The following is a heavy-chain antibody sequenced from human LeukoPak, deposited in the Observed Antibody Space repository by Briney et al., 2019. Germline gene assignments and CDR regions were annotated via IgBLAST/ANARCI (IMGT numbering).Heavy chain of an antibody. CDR3: ARDLPHSYGWGRAFDI. CDR2: IYYSGST. D-gene: IGHD3-10*01. J-gene: IGHJ3*02. Sequence: PSETLSLTCTVSGGSISSYYWSWIRQPPGKGLEWIGYIYYSGSTNYNPSLKSRVTISVDTSKNQFSLKLSSVTAADTAVYYCARDLPHSYGWGRAFDIWGQGTMVTVSS. CDR1: GGSISSYY. V-gene: IGHV4-59*01.